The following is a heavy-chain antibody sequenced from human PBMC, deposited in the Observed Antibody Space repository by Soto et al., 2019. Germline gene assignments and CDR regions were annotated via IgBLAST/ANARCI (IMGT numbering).Heavy chain of an antibody. CDR2: ISYDGSNK. V-gene: IGHV3-30-3*01. D-gene: IGHD1-26*01. CDR3: AKDLLWIVGATSGFDY. Sequence: GGSLRLSCAASGFTFSTYAMQWVRQAPGKGLEWVAVISYDGSNKYYADSVKGRFTISRDNSKNTLYLQMNSLRAEDTAVYYCAKDLLWIVGATSGFDYWGQGTLVTVSS. CDR1: GFTFSTYA. J-gene: IGHJ4*02.